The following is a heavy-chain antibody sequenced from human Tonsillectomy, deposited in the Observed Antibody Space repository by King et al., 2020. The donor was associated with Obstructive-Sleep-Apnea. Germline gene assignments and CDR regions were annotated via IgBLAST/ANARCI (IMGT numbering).Heavy chain of an antibody. V-gene: IGHV4-4*02. J-gene: IGHJ6*02. CDR3: ASICSVAGTGDYYYYGMDV. D-gene: IGHD6-19*01. CDR1: GGSISSINW. CDR2: IYHSGST. Sequence: VQLQESGPGLVKPSGNLSLTCAVSGGSISSINWWSWVRQPPGKGLEWIGEIYHSGSTNYNPSLKSLVTISVDKSKNQFSLKLSSVTAAATAVYYCASICSVAGTGDYYYYGMDVWGQGTTVTVSS.